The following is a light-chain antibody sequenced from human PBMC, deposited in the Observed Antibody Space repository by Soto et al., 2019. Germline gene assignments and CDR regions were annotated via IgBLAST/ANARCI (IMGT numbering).Light chain of an antibody. CDR1: QSVSRSY. J-gene: IGKJ1*01. CDR2: GAS. Sequence: EIVLTQSPGTLSLSPGERATLSCRASQSVSRSYLAWYQQKPGQAPRLLLYGASSRATGIPDRFSGSGSGTDFTLTISRLDPEDFAVYYEQQYCGSPWTFGQGTKVEIK. CDR3: QQYCGSPWT. V-gene: IGKV3-20*01.